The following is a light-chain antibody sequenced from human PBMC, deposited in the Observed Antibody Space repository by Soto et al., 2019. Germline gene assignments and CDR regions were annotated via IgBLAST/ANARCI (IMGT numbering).Light chain of an antibody. Sequence: DIQMTQSPSAVSASVGDRVTITCRASQGISNDLAWFQQKPGKVPKRLIFAASILQYGVPSRFSGSGSGTEFTLTIPALQAEDFATYFCLQHNTYPWTFGQGTRVDVK. CDR2: AAS. CDR3: LQHNTYPWT. CDR1: QGISND. J-gene: IGKJ1*01. V-gene: IGKV1-17*03.